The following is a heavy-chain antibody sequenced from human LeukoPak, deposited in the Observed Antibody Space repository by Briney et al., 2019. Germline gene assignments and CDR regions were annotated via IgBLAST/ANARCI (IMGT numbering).Heavy chain of an antibody. CDR1: GGSISSGSYY. J-gene: IGHJ3*02. D-gene: IGHD3-3*01. V-gene: IGHV4-61*02. CDR2: IYSSGST. CDR3: ARANFWSGYMDDAFDI. Sequence: SQTLSLTCTVSGGSISSGSYYWRWIRQPAGKGLEWIGRIYSSGSTNYNPSLKSRVTISVDTSKTQFSLKLSSVTAADTAVYYCARANFWSGYMDDAFDIWGQGTMVTVSS.